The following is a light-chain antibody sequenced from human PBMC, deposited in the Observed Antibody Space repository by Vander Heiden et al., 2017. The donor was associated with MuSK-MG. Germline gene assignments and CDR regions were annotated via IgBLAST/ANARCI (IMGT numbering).Light chain of an antibody. CDR2: DDS. J-gene: IGLJ2*01. CDR1: NIGSKS. Sequence: SYVLTQPPSVSVASGQTARITCGGNNIGSKSVQWYQQKPGQAPVLVVYDDSDRRSGIPERFSCSNSGNTATLTISRVEAGDEADYYCQVWDNSSDHSVVFGGGTKLTVL. V-gene: IGLV3-21*02. CDR3: QVWDNSSDHSVV.